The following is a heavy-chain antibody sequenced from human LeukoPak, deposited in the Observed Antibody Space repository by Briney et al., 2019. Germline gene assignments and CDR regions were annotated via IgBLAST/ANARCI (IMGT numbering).Heavy chain of an antibody. V-gene: IGHV3-74*01. CDR2: ISSDGSST. CDR1: GFTFSSYW. Sequence: PGGSLRLSCAASGFTFSSYWMHWVRQAPGKGLVWVSRISSDGSSTSYADSVKGRFTISRDNAKNTLYLQMNSLRAEDTAVYYCARETRPGNIDYWGQGTLVTVSS. J-gene: IGHJ4*02. D-gene: IGHD2-2*01. CDR3: ARETRPGNIDY.